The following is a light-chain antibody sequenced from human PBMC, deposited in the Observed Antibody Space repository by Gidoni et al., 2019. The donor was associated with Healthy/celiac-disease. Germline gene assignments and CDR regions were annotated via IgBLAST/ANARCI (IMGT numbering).Light chain of an antibody. J-gene: IGKJ4*01. Sequence: IRMAQTPSSLSASTGERVTRTCRASQGISRYLAWYQQTPGKAPKLLIYAAYTLQSGVPSRFSCSGSWTDFTLTISCLQSEDFATYYCQQYYSSLTFGGXTKVEIK. CDR3: QQYYSSLT. V-gene: IGKV1-8*01. CDR2: AAY. CDR1: QGISRY.